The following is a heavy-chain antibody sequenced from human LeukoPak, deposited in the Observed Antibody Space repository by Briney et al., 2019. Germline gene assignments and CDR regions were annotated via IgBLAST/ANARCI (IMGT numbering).Heavy chain of an antibody. D-gene: IGHD2-2*01. CDR3: ARVKYQLKEGYDY. CDR1: GFTFSSYS. CDR2: ISSSSSTI. V-gene: IGHV3-48*04. J-gene: IGHJ4*02. Sequence: GGSLRLSCAASGFTFSSYSMNWVRQAPGKGLEWVSYISSSSSTIYHADSVKGRFTISRDNAKNSLYLQMNSLRAEDTAVYYCARVKYQLKEGYDYWGQGTLVTVSS.